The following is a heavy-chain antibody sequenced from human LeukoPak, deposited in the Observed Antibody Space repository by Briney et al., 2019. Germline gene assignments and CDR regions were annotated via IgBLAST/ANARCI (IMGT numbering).Heavy chain of an antibody. CDR3: ARESPSVYFDG. CDR1: GFTFSNYP. V-gene: IGHV3-30*09. CDR2: ILYDGTNT. J-gene: IGHJ4*02. Sequence: GGSLRLSCAASGFTFSNYPTHWVRQAPGKGLEWVAAILYDGTNTYYADSVKGRFAISRDNSKNTLYLHMSGLRTDDAAVYYCARESPSVYFDGWGQGTLVIVSS.